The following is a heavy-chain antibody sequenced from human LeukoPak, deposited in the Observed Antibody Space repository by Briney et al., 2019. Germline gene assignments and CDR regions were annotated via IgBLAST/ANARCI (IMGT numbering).Heavy chain of an antibody. CDR1: RFTFSNYW. CDR2: INQDGSKK. J-gene: IGHJ4*02. V-gene: IGHV3-7*01. CDR3: AKWGPYCVGDYCPALDS. D-gene: IGHD2-21*02. Sequence: GGSLRLSCVASRFTFSNYWMSRVRQAPGKGLEWVANINQDGSKKRYADSMKGRFTISRDNAKESLYLQLNSLRAEDTAVYYCAKWGPYCVGDYCPALDSWGPGTLVTVSS.